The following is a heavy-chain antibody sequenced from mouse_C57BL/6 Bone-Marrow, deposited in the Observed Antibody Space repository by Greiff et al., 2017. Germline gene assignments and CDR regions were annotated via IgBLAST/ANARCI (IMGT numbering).Heavy chain of an antibody. CDR3: ARPQLGAMDY. CDR1: GFTFSSYG. J-gene: IGHJ4*01. V-gene: IGHV5-6*02. D-gene: IGHD4-1*02. CDR2: ISSGGSYT. Sequence: EVKLVESGGDLVKPGGSLKLSCAASGFTFSSYGMSWVRQTPDKRLEWVANISSGGSYTYYPDSVKGRFTISRDNAKNTLYRQMSSLKSEDTARYYCARPQLGAMDYWGQGTSVTVSS.